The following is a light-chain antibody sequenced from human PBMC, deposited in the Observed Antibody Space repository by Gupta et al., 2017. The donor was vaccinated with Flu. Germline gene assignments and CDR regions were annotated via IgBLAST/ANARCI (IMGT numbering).Light chain of an antibody. CDR1: SSDVGGYNY. V-gene: IGLV2-14*01. CDR3: SSYTSSSRGV. Sequence: QSAPTQPASVSGSPGQSITISCTGTSSDVGGYNYVSWYQQHPGKAPKLMIYEVSNRPSGVSNRFSGSKSGNTASLTISGLQAEDEADYYCSSYTSSSRGVFGGGTKLTVL. CDR2: EVS. J-gene: IGLJ2*01.